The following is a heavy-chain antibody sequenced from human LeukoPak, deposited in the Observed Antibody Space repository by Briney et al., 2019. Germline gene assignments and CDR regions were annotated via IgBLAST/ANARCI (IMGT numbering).Heavy chain of an antibody. V-gene: IGHV4-59*08. CDR3: ARLKRDYYDSSGYTHFDY. Sequence: SETLSLTCTVSGGSISSYFWSWIRQPPGKGLEWIGYIYYSGSTNYNPSLKSRVTISVDTSKNQFSLKLSSVTAADTAVYYCARLKRDYYDSSGYTHFDYWGQGTLVTVSS. J-gene: IGHJ4*02. CDR1: GGSISSYF. D-gene: IGHD3-22*01. CDR2: IYYSGST.